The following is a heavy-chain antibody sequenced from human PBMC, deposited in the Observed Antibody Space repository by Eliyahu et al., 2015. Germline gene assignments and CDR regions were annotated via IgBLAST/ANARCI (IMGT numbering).Heavy chain of an antibody. CDR2: ITPIFGTA. CDR3: ARGPDSSTYYYFY. D-gene: IGHD3-22*01. J-gene: IGHJ4*02. Sequence: QAQLVQSGAEVKKPGSSVRVSCKASGGTFNTXAISWVRQAPGQGLEWMGGITPIFGTANYAQKFQGRVTITADESTTTVYMEVTSLRSEDTAVYYCARGPDSSTYYYFYWGQGTLVTVSS. CDR1: GGTFNTXA. V-gene: IGHV1-69*01.